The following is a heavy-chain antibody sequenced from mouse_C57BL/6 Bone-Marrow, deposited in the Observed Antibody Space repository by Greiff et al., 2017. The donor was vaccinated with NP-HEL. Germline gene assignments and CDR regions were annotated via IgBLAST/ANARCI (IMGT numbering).Heavy chain of an antibody. V-gene: IGHV2-2*01. J-gene: IGHJ2*01. D-gene: IGHD2-3*01. CDR1: GFSLTSYG. CDR3: ARTFYDGFDY. CDR2: IWSGGST. Sequence: QVQLQQSGPGLVQPSQSLSITCTVSGFSLTSYGVHWVRQSPGKGLEWLGVIWSGGSTDYHAAFISRLSISKDNSKSQVFFKMNSLQADDTAIYYCARTFYDGFDYWGQGTTLTVSS.